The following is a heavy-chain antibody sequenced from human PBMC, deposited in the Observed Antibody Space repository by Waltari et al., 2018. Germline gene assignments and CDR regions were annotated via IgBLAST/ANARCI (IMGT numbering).Heavy chain of an antibody. CDR2: ISSSSSTI. V-gene: IGHV3-48*04. Sequence: EVQLVESGGGLVQPGGSLRLSCAASGFTFSSYSMNWVRQAPGKGLEWVSYISSSSSTIYYADSVKGRFTISRDNAKNSLYLQMNSLRAEDTAVYYCARERDYYGSAGRGGAFDIWGQGTMVTVSS. CDR1: GFTFSSYS. CDR3: ARERDYYGSAGRGGAFDI. D-gene: IGHD3-10*01. J-gene: IGHJ3*02.